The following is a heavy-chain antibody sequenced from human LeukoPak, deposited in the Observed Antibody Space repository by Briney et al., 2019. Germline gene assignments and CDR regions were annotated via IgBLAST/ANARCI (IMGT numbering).Heavy chain of an antibody. V-gene: IGHV3-74*01. CDR3: ARIGRYYDSSGYPYRYFDY. CDR2: INSDGSST. J-gene: IGHJ4*02. Sequence: GGSLRLSCAASGFTFSSYWMHWVRQAPGKGLVWVSRINSDGSSTSYADPVKGRFTISRDNAKNTLYLQMNSLRAEDTAVYYCARIGRYYDSSGYPYRYFDYWGQGTLVTVSS. CDR1: GFTFSSYW. D-gene: IGHD3-22*01.